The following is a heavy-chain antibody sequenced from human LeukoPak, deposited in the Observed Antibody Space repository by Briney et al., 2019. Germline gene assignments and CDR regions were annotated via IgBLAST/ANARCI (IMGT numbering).Heavy chain of an antibody. CDR3: ARFSSGSFDY. V-gene: IGHV3-53*01. CDR1: GFTVSSNY. D-gene: IGHD1-26*01. CDR2: IYTGGST. J-gene: IGHJ4*02. Sequence: GGSLRLSCAASGFTVSSNYMSWVRQAPGKGLEWVSVIYTGGSTYYADSVKGRFTISRDNSKNTLYPQMSSLRAEDTAVYYCARFSSGSFDYWGQGTLVTVSS.